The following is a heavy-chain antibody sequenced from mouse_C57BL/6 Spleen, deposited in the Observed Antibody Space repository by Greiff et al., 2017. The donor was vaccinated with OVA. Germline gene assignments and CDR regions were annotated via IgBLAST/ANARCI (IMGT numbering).Heavy chain of an antibody. CDR3: ARGEDGDYVRAMDY. CDR1: GFTFSDYG. CDR2: ISSGSSTI. J-gene: IGHJ4*01. D-gene: IGHD2-13*01. Sequence: EVQRVESGGGLVKPGGSLKLSCAASGFTFSDYGMHWVRQAPEKGLEWVAYISSGSSTIYYADTVKGRFTISRDNAKNTLFLQMTSLRSEDTAMYYCARGEDGDYVRAMDYWGQGTSVTVSS. V-gene: IGHV5-17*01.